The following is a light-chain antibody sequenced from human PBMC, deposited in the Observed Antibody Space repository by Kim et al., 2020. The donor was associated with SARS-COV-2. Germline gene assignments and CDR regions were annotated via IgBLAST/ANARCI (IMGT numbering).Light chain of an antibody. Sequence: SGSPGEGATLSCRASESVRSNLAWYQQKPGQAPRLLIHGASTRATGVPARFTGSGSGTEFTLTISSLQSEDVAIYYCHQYNNWWTFGQGTKVDIK. V-gene: IGKV3-15*01. CDR1: ESVRSN. CDR3: HQYNNWWT. J-gene: IGKJ1*01. CDR2: GAS.